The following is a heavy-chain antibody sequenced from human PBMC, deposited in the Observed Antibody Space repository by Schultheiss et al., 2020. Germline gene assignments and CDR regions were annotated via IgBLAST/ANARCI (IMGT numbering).Heavy chain of an antibody. Sequence: SETLSLTCTVSGGSISSGGYYWSWIRQHPGKGLEWIGYIYYSGSTYYNPSLKSRVTISVDTSKNQFSLKLSSVTAADTAVYYCARYSSSWGYYYYYGMDVWGQGTMVTVSS. CDR3: ARYSSSWGYYYYYGMDV. D-gene: IGHD6-6*01. J-gene: IGHJ6*02. CDR1: GGSISSGGYY. V-gene: IGHV4-31*03. CDR2: IYYSGST.